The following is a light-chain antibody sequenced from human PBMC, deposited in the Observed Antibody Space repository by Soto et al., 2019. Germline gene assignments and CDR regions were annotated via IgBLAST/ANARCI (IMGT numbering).Light chain of an antibody. CDR3: LQYHNLWA. CDR1: QSVSNNY. Sequence: EVVLSQSPGTLSLSPGERATLSCRASQSVSNNYLAWYQQKPGQAPRLLIYGASNRATGIPDRFSGSGSGTEFTLTISSLQSEDFTVSSCLQYHNLWAFGQGTKVDIK. CDR2: GAS. J-gene: IGKJ1*01. V-gene: IGKV3-20*01.